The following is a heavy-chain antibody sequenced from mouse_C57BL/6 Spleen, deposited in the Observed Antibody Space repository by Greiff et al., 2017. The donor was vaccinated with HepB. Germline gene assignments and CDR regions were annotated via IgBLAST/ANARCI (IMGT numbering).Heavy chain of an antibody. D-gene: IGHD2-12*01. V-gene: IGHV5-17*01. CDR2: ISSGSSTI. CDR3: ASYDDYAMDY. J-gene: IGHJ4*01. CDR1: GFTFSDYG. Sequence: EVQLVESGGGLVKPGGSLKLSCAASGFTFSDYGMHWVRQAPEKGLEWVAYISSGSSTIYYADTVKGRFTISRDNAKNTLFLQMTSLRSEDTAMYYCASYDDYAMDYWGQGTSVTVSS.